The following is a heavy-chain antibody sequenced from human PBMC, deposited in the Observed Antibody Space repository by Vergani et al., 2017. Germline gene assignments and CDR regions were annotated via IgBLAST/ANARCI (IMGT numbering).Heavy chain of an antibody. CDR1: GGSFSGYY. CDR3: ASDTHSGQRADR. Sequence: QVQLQQWGAGLLKPSETLSLTCAVYGGSFSGYYWSWIRQPPGKGLEWIGEINHSGSTNYNPSLKSRVTISVDTSKNQFSLKLSSVTAADTAVYYFASDTHSGQRADRWGQGILVTVTS. CDR2: INHSGST. V-gene: IGHV4-34*01. J-gene: IGHJ5*02. D-gene: IGHD6-19*01.